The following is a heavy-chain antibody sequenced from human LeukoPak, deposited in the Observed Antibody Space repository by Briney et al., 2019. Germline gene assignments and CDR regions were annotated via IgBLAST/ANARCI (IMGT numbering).Heavy chain of an antibody. CDR1: GYTLTELF. Sequence: ASVKVSCKVSGYTLTELFMHWVRQAPGKGLEWRGGFDPEYGETMYAQKFQGRVTLTEDTSTDTAYMELSSLKSEDTAVYYCATEGRYGSGTYYMTYWGQGTLLTVSS. V-gene: IGHV1-24*01. CDR3: ATEGRYGSGTYYMTY. CDR2: FDPEYGET. J-gene: IGHJ4*02. D-gene: IGHD3-10*01.